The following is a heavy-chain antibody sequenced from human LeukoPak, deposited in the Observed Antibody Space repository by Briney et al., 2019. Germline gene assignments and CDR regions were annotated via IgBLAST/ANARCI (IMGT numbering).Heavy chain of an antibody. J-gene: IGHJ3*02. Sequence: ASVKVSCKASGGTFSSYAISWVRQAPGQGLEWMGGIIPIFGTANYAQKFQGRVTSTADESTSTAYMELSSLRSEDTAVYYCARMKDIVVVPAAPTTGERDAFDIWGRGTMVTVSS. CDR3: ARMKDIVVVPAAPTTGERDAFDI. CDR1: GGTFSSYA. V-gene: IGHV1-69*13. D-gene: IGHD2-2*01. CDR2: IIPIFGTA.